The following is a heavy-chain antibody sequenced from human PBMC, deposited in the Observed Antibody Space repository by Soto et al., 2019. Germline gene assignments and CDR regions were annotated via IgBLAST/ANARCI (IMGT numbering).Heavy chain of an antibody. D-gene: IGHD5-18*01. CDR3: ARTGYSYYYYCMDV. J-gene: IGHJ6*03. CDR1: GGSFSGYY. V-gene: IGHV4-34*01. Sequence: SETLSLTCAVYGGSFSGYYWSWIRQPPGKGLEWIGEINHSGSTNYNPSLKSRVTISVDTSKNQFSLKLSSVTAADTAVYYCARTGYSYYYYCMDVWGKGTTVTVS. CDR2: INHSGST.